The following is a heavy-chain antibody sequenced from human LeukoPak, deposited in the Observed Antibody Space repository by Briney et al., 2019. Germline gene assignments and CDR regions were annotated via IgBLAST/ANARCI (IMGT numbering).Heavy chain of an antibody. D-gene: IGHD3-16*01. J-gene: IGHJ5*02. Sequence: RGSLRLSCAASGCTISEYWMTWVRQAPGKGLEWVANIKQDGSEKTYVDPVKGRFTISRDNAKNSIFLQMNSLRVEDMAMYYCVRDGGTDWYDPWGQGTLVSVSS. CDR3: VRDGGTDWYDP. CDR1: GCTISEYW. CDR2: IKQDGSEK. V-gene: IGHV3-7*01.